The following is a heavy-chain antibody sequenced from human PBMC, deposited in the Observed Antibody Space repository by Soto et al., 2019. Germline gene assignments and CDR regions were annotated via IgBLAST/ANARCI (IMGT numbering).Heavy chain of an antibody. CDR3: AKDRPWRTSGYF. D-gene: IGHD5-18*01. Sequence: EVQLLESGGKLVQPGRSLTLSCAASGFTFSTYAMAWVRQAPGKGLEWVSGVSASGLNTDYADPVKGRFYISRDNSKNTVSLHMNSLRAEDMALYYWAKDRPWRTSGYFWGQGTPVTVSS. V-gene: IGHV3-23*01. CDR1: GFTFSTYA. CDR2: VSASGLNT. J-gene: IGHJ4*02.